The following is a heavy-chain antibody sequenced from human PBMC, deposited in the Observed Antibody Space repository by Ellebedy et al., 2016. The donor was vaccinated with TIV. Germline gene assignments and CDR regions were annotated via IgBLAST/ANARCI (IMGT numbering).Heavy chain of an antibody. J-gene: IGHJ4*02. CDR3: ARSGYDYFWGSYPYFDY. Sequence: MPSETLSLTCTVSGAPISSYYWSWIRHPAGTGQKWIGRIYTRGSTNHNPSLKSRVTMSVYTSKNQFSLKLSSVTAADTAVYYCARSGYDYFWGSYPYFDYWGQGTLVTVSS. V-gene: IGHV4-4*07. CDR2: IYTRGST. D-gene: IGHD3-16*02. CDR1: GAPISSYY.